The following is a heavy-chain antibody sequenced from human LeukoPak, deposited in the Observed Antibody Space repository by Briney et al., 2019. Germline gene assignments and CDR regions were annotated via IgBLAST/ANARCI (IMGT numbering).Heavy chain of an antibody. J-gene: IGHJ4*02. CDR1: GGSFSGYY. Sequence: SETLSLTCAVYGGSFSGYYWSWIRQPAGKGLEWIGRIYTSGSTNYNPSLKSRVTISVDTSKNQFSLKLSSVTAADTAVYYCARTLLGIDYGSGSYDFDYWGQGTLVTVSS. V-gene: IGHV4-59*10. D-gene: IGHD3-10*01. CDR2: IYTSGST. CDR3: ARTLLGIDYGSGSYDFDY.